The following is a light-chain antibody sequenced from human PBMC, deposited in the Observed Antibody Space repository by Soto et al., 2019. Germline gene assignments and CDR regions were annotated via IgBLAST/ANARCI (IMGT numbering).Light chain of an antibody. CDR2: EVT. J-gene: IGLJ7*01. V-gene: IGLV2-14*03. Sequence: QSVLTQPASVSGSPGQSITISCTGTSSDVGGYNFVSWYQQYPGKAPKLIIYEVTNRPSGVSNRFSGSKYGNTASLTISGLQAEDEADYYCSSYTSSSTAVFGGGTQLTVL. CDR1: SSDVGGYNF. CDR3: SSYTSSSTAV.